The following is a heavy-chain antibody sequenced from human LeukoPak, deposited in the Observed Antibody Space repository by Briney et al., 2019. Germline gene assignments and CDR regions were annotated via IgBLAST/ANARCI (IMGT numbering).Heavy chain of an antibody. V-gene: IGHV3-21*04. CDR2: ISSSSSYI. CDR3: AKSRDFWSAFYEG. Sequence: PGGSLRLSCAASGFTFRSYSMNCVRQAPGEGLEWVSSISSSSSYIYYVDSVKGRFTISRDNSKNTLYLQMNSLRAEDTAVYFCAKSRDFWSAFYEGWGQGTLVTVSS. J-gene: IGHJ4*02. D-gene: IGHD3-3*01. CDR1: GFTFRSYS.